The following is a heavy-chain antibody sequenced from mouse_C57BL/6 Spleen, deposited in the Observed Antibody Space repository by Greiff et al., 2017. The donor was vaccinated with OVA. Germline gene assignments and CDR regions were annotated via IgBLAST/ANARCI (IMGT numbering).Heavy chain of an antibody. J-gene: IGHJ3*01. V-gene: IGHV3-1*01. CDR1: GYSITSGYD. CDR3: ARDSSGYGFAY. Sequence: EVKLQESGPGMVKPSQSLSLTCTVTGYSITSGYDWHWIRHFPGNKLEWMGYISYSGSTNYNPSLRSRISITHDTSKNHFFLKLNSVTTEDTATYYCARDSSGYGFAYWGQGTLVTVSA. CDR2: ISYSGST. D-gene: IGHD3-2*02.